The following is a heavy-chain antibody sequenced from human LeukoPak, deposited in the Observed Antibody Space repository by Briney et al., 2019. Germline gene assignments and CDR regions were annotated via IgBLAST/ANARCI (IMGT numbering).Heavy chain of an antibody. D-gene: IGHD6-13*01. CDR2: ISSSSSYI. V-gene: IGHV3-21*01. J-gene: IGHJ5*02. CDR3: ARDRIAAAVLDP. CDR1: GFTFSSYS. Sequence: GGSLRLSCAASGFTFSSYSMNWVRQAPGKGLEWVSSISSSSSYIYYADSVKGRFTISRDNAKNSLYLQMNSLRAEETAVYYCARDRIAAAVLDPWGQGTLVTVSS.